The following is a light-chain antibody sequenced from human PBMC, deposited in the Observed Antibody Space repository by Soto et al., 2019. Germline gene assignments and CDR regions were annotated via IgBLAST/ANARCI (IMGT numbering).Light chain of an antibody. CDR2: KAS. V-gene: IGKV1-5*03. J-gene: IGKJ1*01. Sequence: DIRITKARSSVVAAEEDRFPSTSHPIQSISSWLAWYQQKPGKAPKLLIYKASTLKSGVPSRFSGSGSGTEFTLTISSLQPHDFGSYSRQEYNRWRGEWTLGEGTKVDIK. CDR3: QEYNRWRGEWT. CDR1: QSISSW.